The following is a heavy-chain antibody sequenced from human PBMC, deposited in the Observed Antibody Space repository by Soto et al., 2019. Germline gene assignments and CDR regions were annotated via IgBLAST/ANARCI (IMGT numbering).Heavy chain of an antibody. D-gene: IGHD2-8*01. CDR2: IHYSGST. CDR1: GDSISSSTYY. Sequence: SETLSLTCTVSGDSISSSTYYWDWIRQSPGKGLEWIGNIHYSGSTYYNPSLKSRVFISVDTSKNEFSLRLTSVTAADTAVYYCARSHYTYGLLIDYWGPGTLVTVSS. V-gene: IGHV4-39*01. CDR3: ARSHYTYGLLIDY. J-gene: IGHJ4*02.